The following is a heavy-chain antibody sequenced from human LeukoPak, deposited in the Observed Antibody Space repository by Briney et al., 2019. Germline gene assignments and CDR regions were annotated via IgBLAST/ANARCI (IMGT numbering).Heavy chain of an antibody. Sequence: GGSLRLSCAASGFTFSSFGTHWVRQAPGKGLEWVSSISSSSKYIYYADSVKGRFTISRDNAKNSLYLQMNSLRAEDTATYYCARGLVPAAVEFDYWGQGTLVTVSS. V-gene: IGHV3-21*01. D-gene: IGHD2-2*01. J-gene: IGHJ4*02. CDR1: GFTFSSFG. CDR3: ARGLVPAAVEFDY. CDR2: ISSSSKYI.